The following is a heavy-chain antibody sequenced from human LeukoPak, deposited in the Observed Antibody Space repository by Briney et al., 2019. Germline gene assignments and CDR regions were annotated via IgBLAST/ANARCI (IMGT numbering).Heavy chain of an antibody. D-gene: IGHD3-22*01. CDR3: ARGIGNYYDYIYHYYYDY. CDR2: IYNTGST. J-gene: IGHJ4*02. V-gene: IGHV4-4*07. CDR1: GGSFTGYY. Sequence: PSETVSLTCTVSGGSFTGYYRHWLRQPAGKGLEWVGRIYNTGSTWHNPYLMSRGSISIDKSHNHLSLKLQYVTTADAAVYYCARGIGNYYDYIYHYYYDYWGKGSLVTVSS.